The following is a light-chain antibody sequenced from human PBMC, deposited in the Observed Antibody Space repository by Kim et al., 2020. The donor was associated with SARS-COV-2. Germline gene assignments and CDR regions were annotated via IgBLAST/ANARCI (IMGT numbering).Light chain of an antibody. J-gene: IGKJ1*01. CDR1: QSVRSSY. CDR2: GAS. V-gene: IGKV3-20*01. CDR3: QQYGSSSWT. Sequence: PGERATLSCRASQSVRSSYLAWYQQKPGQAPRLLIYGASSRATGIPDRFSGSGSGTDFTLTISRLEPEDFAVYYCQQYGSSSWTFGQGTKVDIK.